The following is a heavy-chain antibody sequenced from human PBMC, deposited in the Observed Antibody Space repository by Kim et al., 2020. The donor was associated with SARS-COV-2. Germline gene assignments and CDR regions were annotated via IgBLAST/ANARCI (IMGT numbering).Heavy chain of an antibody. D-gene: IGHD3-10*01. CDR2: IYYSGST. J-gene: IGHJ4*02. V-gene: IGHV4-31*03. Sequence: SETLSLTCTVSGGSISSGGYYWSWIRQHPGKGLEWIGYIYYSGSTYYNPSLKSRVTISVDTSKNQFSLKLSSVTAADTAVYYCARDRRAISGFDYWGQGTLVTVSS. CDR1: GGSISSGGYY. CDR3: ARDRRAISGFDY.